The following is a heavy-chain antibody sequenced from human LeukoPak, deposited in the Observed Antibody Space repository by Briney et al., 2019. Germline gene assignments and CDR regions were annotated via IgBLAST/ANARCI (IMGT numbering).Heavy chain of an antibody. CDR3: ARAGLSHYVIALLS. Sequence: ASVKVSCKASGYTFTSYDINWVRQATGQGLEWMGWMNPNSGNTGYAQKFQGRVTMTRNTSISTAYMELSSLRSEDTAVYYCARAGLSHYVIALLSWGQGTLVTVSS. CDR1: GYTFTSYD. J-gene: IGHJ4*02. D-gene: IGHD2-21*01. V-gene: IGHV1-8*01. CDR2: MNPNSGNT.